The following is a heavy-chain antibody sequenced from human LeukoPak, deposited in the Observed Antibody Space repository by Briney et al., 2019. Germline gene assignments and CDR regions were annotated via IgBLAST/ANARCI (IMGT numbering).Heavy chain of an antibody. J-gene: IGHJ5*02. V-gene: IGHV4-39*01. D-gene: IGHD3-10*01. CDR3: ARHGIYYGLGSSYGLPNWFDP. Sequence: SETLSLTCTVSGGSISSTRYYWGWIRQPPGKGLEWIGSIYYSGSTYYNPSLKSRVTMSVDRSKNQFSLKLSSVAAADTAVYYCARHGIYYGLGSSYGLPNWFDPWGQGTLVTVSS. CDR1: GGSISSTRYY. CDR2: IYYSGST.